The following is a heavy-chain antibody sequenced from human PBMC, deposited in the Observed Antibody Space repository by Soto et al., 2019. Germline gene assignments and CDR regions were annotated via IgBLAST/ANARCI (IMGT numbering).Heavy chain of an antibody. V-gene: IGHV1-69*12. J-gene: IGHJ1*01. CDR1: GGTFSSYA. Sequence: QVQLVQSGAEVKKPGSSVKVSCKASGGTFSSYAISWVRQAPGQGLEWMGGIIPIFGTANYAQKFQGRVTITADESXNTAYMELSSLRSEDTAVYYCASDGSGTVTNPYFQHWGQGTLVTVSS. CDR2: IIPIFGTA. D-gene: IGHD4-17*01. CDR3: ASDGSGTVTNPYFQH.